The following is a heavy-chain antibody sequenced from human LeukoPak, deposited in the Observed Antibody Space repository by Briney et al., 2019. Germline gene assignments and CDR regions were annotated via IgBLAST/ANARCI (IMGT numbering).Heavy chain of an antibody. Sequence: PGGSLRLSCAASGFTFSSYAMHWVRQAPGKGLEWVAVISYDGSNKYYADSVKGRFTISRDNSKNTLYLQMNSLRAEDTAVYYCARGYYDFWSGYYISYYGMDVWGQGTTVTVSS. CDR3: ARGYYDFWSGYYISYYGMDV. V-gene: IGHV3-30-3*01. CDR2: ISYDGSNK. J-gene: IGHJ6*02. CDR1: GFTFSSYA. D-gene: IGHD3-3*01.